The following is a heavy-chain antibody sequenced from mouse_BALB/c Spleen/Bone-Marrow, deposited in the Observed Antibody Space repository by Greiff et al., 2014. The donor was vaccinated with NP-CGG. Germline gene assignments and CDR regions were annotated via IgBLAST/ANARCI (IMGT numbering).Heavy chain of an antibody. D-gene: IGHD1-1*01. CDR2: IYPGDGDT. CDR3: ARGDYGSSYEGAMDY. CDR1: GYTFTSYW. V-gene: IGHV1-87*01. Sequence: VQLQQSGAELARPGASVKLSCKAPGYTFTSYWMQWVKQRPGQGLEWIGAIYPGDGDTRYTQKFKGKATLTADKSFSTAYMQLSSLASEDSAVYYCARGDYGSSYEGAMDYWGQGTSVTVSS. J-gene: IGHJ4*01.